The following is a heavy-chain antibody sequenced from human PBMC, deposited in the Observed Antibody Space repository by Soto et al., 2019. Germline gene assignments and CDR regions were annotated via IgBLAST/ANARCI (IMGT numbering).Heavy chain of an antibody. CDR2: TSYDGGNK. CDR1: GFTFSSYA. Sequence: QVQLVESGGGVVQPGRSLRLSCAASGFTFSSYAMHWVRQAPGKGLEWVALTSYDGGNKYYADSVKGRFTISRDNSKNTLFLQMISLRPEDTAVYYCAKPKYSSSWYRGGFDCWGQGAPVTVSS. D-gene: IGHD6-13*01. CDR3: AKPKYSSSWYRGGFDC. V-gene: IGHV3-30*18. J-gene: IGHJ4*02.